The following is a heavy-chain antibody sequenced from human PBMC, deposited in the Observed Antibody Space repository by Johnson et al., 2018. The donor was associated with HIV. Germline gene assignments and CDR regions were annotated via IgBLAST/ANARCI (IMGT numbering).Heavy chain of an antibody. CDR3: ARVRVGAFDI. CDR1: GFTFSHYW. D-gene: IGHD1-26*01. Sequence: VQLVESGGGLVQPGGSLTLSCAASGFTFSHYWMHWVRQAPGNGLEWVSGINWNGGSTGYADSVKGRFTISRDNSKNALYLQMNSLRAEDTAVYYCARVRVGAFDIWGQGTMVTVSS. CDR2: INWNGGST. J-gene: IGHJ3*02. V-gene: IGHV3-74*02.